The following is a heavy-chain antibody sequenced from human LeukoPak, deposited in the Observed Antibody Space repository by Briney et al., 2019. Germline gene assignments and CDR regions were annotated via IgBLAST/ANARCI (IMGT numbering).Heavy chain of an antibody. CDR2: IKSKTDGGTT. CDR3: TTGGYYDSSGYWPYYYGMDV. V-gene: IGHV3-15*01. D-gene: IGHD3-22*01. CDR1: GFTFSNAW. Sequence: PGGSLRLSCAASGFTFSNAWMSWVRQAPGKGLEWVGRIKSKTDGGTTDYAAPVKGRFTISRDDSKNTLYLQMNSLKTEDTAVYYCTTGGYYDSSGYWPYYYGMDVWGQGTTVTVPS. J-gene: IGHJ6*02.